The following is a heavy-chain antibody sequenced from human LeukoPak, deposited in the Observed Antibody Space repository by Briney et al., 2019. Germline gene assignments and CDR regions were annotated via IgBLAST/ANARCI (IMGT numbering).Heavy chain of an antibody. CDR2: INPNSGGT. D-gene: IGHD2-15*01. V-gene: IGHV1-2*02. CDR3: AARIVVVVAASYYYYGMDV. Sequence: ASVKVSCKASGYTFTGYYMHWVRQAPGQGLEWMGWINPNSGGTNYAQKFQGRVTMTRDTSISTAYMELSRLRSDDTAVYYCAARIVVVVAASYYYYGMDVWGQGTTVTVSS. CDR1: GYTFTGYY. J-gene: IGHJ6*02.